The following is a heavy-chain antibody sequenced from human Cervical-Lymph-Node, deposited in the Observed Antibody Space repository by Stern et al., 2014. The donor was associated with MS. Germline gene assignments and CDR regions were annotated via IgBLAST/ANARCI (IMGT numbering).Heavy chain of an antibody. D-gene: IGHD2/OR15-2a*01. V-gene: IGHV1-69*01. CDR1: GDIFLNYA. J-gene: IGHJ4*02. Sequence: QVQMVQSGSEVKKPGSSITLSCKTSGDIFLNYALSWVRQAPGKGIEWMGGIIPVLGTTKYAQRFQGRLTITADESTRTAYMELSSLRAEDTAIYYCARDSASAGLYYFDFWGQGTLVTVSS. CDR3: ARDSASAGLYYFDF. CDR2: IIPVLGTT.